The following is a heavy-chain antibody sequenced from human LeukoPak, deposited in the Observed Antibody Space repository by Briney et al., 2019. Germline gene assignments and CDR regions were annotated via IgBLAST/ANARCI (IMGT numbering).Heavy chain of an antibody. V-gene: IGHV4-38-2*01. J-gene: IGHJ4*02. D-gene: IGHD2-8*01. CDR3: ARLMVYAGLGLDYFDY. CDR2: IYHSGST. CDR1: GYSISSGYY. Sequence: PSETLSLTCAVSGYSISSGYYWGWIRQPPGKGLEWIGSIYHSGSTYYNPSLKSLVTISVDTSKNQFSLKLSSVTAADTAVYYCARLMVYAGLGLDYFDYWGQGTLVTVSS.